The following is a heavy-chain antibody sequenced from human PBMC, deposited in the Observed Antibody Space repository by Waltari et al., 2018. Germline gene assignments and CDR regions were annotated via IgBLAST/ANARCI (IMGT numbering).Heavy chain of an antibody. CDR2: ISYSGRT. CDR1: GGSISSRSCS. D-gene: IGHD6-19*01. Sequence: QLQLQESGPGLVKPSETLSLTCTVSGGSISSRSCSWGWVRQSPGKGLEWIGSISYSGRTSYKPCRKSPVILSVHTSEDPFSRKQSSVTAADTAVYYWSRQDISYTSGGLDYLSQGTLVTVSS. V-gene: IGHV4-39*07. J-gene: IGHJ4*02. CDR3: SRQDISYTSGGLDY.